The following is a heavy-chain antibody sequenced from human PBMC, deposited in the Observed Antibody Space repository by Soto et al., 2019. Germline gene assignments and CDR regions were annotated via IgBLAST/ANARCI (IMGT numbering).Heavy chain of an antibody. CDR2: INPSGGST. CDR3: ARVFICGGDCHPNWLDP. V-gene: IGHV1-46*01. CDR1: GYTFTSYY. J-gene: IGHJ5*02. Sequence: ASVKVSCKASGYTFTSYYMHWVRQAPGQGLEWMGIINPSGGSTSYAQKFQGRVTMTRDTSTSTVYMELSSLRSEDTAVYYCARVFICGGDCHPNWLDPWGPGTLVTGSS. D-gene: IGHD2-21*02.